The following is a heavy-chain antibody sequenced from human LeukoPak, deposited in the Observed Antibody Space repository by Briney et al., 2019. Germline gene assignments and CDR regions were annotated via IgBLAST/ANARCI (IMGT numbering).Heavy chain of an antibody. D-gene: IGHD3-22*01. Sequence: GGSLRLSCAASGFTFSSYWMSWIRQAPGKGLEWVSYISSSGSTIYYADSVKGRFTISRDNAKDSFYLQMNSLRAEDTAVYYCARARPTHYYDGSGYYNFFDYWGQGTLVTVSS. CDR1: GFTFSSYW. CDR2: ISSSGSTI. V-gene: IGHV3-11*01. CDR3: ARARPTHYYDGSGYYNFFDY. J-gene: IGHJ4*02.